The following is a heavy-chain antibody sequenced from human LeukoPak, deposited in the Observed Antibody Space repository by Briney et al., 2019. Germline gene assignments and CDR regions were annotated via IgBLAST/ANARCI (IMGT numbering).Heavy chain of an antibody. D-gene: IGHD6-6*01. Sequence: ASVKVSCKASGYTFTGYYMHWVRQAPGQGLEWMGWINPNSGGTNYAQKFQGRVTMTRDTSIRTAYMELSRLRSDDTAVYYCARELSSSSSIGTNWFDPWRQGTLVTVSS. J-gene: IGHJ5*02. CDR3: ARELSSSSSIGTNWFDP. CDR1: GYTFTGYY. CDR2: INPNSGGT. V-gene: IGHV1-2*02.